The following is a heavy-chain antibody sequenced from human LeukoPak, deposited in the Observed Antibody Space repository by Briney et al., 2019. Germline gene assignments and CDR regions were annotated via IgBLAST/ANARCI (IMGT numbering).Heavy chain of an antibody. CDR2: ISYDGSNK. CDR3: ASTETPYYYDSNGFYPYYFDY. J-gene: IGHJ4*02. CDR1: GFSFSNYG. D-gene: IGHD3-22*01. Sequence: PGRSLRLSCAASGFSFSNYGMHWFRQAPGKGLEWVAVISYDGSNKYYPDSVKGRFTISRDSSKNTLYLQMNSLRAEDTAVYYCASTETPYYYDSNGFYPYYFDYWGQGTLVTVSS. V-gene: IGHV3-30*03.